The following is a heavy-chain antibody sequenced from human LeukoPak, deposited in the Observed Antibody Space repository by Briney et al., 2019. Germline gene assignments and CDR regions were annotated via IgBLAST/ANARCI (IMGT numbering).Heavy chain of an antibody. CDR3: VRDGHRLYDYYYYYMDV. Sequence: GASVKVSCKASGYTFTSYGISWVRQAPGQRLEWMGWISAYNGHTNYTQKLQGRVTMTTDTSTSTAYMELRSLRSDDTAVYFCVRDGHRLYDYYYYYMDVWGKGTTVTVSS. CDR1: GYTFTSYG. J-gene: IGHJ6*03. D-gene: IGHD2-2*02. CDR2: ISAYNGHT. V-gene: IGHV1-18*01.